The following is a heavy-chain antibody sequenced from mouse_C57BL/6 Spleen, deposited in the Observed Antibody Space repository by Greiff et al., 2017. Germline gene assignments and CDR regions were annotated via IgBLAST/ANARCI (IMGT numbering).Heavy chain of an antibody. D-gene: IGHD2-2*01. Sequence: EVQLQQSGPELVKPGASVKISCKASGYTFTDYYMNWVKQSHGKSLEWIGDINPNNGGTSYNQKFKGKATLTVDKSSSTAYMELRSLTSEDSAVYYCARGGTMVTTTVDYWGQGTTLTVSS. J-gene: IGHJ2*01. CDR3: ARGGTMVTTTVDY. V-gene: IGHV1-26*01. CDR2: INPNNGGT. CDR1: GYTFTDYY.